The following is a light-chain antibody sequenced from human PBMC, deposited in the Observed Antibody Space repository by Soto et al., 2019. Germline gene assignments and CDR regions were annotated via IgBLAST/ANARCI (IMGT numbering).Light chain of an antibody. CDR2: GAS. J-gene: IGKJ1*01. CDR1: QSVMSNY. Sequence: EFVLTQSPGSLSLSPGERATLSCRASQSVMSNYLSWYQQKPGQPPRLLIYGASSRATGIPDRFSGSGSGTDFTLTISRLEPEDFAVYYCQQFGASLTWTFGQGTKVDIK. V-gene: IGKV3-20*01. CDR3: QQFGASLTWT.